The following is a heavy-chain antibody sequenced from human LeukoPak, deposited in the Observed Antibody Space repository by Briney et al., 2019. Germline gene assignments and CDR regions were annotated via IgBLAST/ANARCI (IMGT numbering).Heavy chain of an antibody. V-gene: IGHV5-51*01. CDR1: GYSFTSNW. CDR3: ARQGCDSTSCYTTDL. J-gene: IGHJ1*01. D-gene: IGHD2-2*02. Sequence: GESLKISCQASGYSFTSNWIAWVRQRPGKGLEMMGIIFPGDSDTRYRPSFQGQVTISVDKSNGAAYLQWSSLKASDTATYYCARQGCDSTSCYTTDLWGPGTRVTVSS. CDR2: IFPGDSDT.